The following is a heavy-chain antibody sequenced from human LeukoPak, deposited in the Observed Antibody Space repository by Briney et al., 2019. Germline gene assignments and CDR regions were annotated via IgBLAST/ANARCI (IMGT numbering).Heavy chain of an antibody. J-gene: IGHJ4*02. D-gene: IGHD3-10*01. V-gene: IGHV1-18*01. CDR3: AREGYYGSGLY. Sequence: GASVKVSCKASGYTFTNYGLSWVRQAPGQGLEWMGWISATNGNTNYARKFQGRVTMTRDTSISTAYMELSRLRSDDTAVYYCAREGYYGSGLYWGQGTLVTVSS. CDR2: ISATNGNT. CDR1: GYTFTNYG.